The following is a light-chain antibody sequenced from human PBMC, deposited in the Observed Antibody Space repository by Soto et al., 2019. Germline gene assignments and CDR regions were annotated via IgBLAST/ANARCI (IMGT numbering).Light chain of an antibody. CDR2: GAY. CDR3: QHLTTKWYT. Sequence: DIQLTQSPSFLSASVGDRVTISCRASQGISSYLAWYHQKPGKAPKLLIFGAYTLSSGVPSRFSGSGSGTEFTLAISSLKSEDIGTFYCQHLTTKWYTFAQGTKLEI. V-gene: IGKV1-9*01. J-gene: IGKJ2*01. CDR1: QGISSY.